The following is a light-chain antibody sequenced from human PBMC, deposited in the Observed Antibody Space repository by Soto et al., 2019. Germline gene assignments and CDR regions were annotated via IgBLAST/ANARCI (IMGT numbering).Light chain of an antibody. CDR2: AAS. CDR1: QSISSY. V-gene: IGKV1-39*01. CDR3: QQSYSTFRT. Sequence: DIQMTQSPSSLSASVGDRVTITCRASQSISSYLNWYQQKPGKAPKLLIYAASSLQSGVPSRFSGSGSGTDFTLTISSLQPEDFETYYCQQSYSTFRTFGQGTKVDIK. J-gene: IGKJ1*01.